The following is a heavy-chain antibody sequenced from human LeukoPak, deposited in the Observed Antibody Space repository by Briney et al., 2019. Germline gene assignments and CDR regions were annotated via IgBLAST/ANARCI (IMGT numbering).Heavy chain of an antibody. D-gene: IGHD4-17*01. CDR1: GDTFSSFA. CDR2: IIPIFGTA. J-gene: IGHJ3*02. V-gene: IGHV1-69*06. Sequence: SVKVSCKASGDTFSSFAVSWVRQAPGQGLEWMGRIIPIFGTANCAQRFQGRVTISADNSLSTAYMELSSLRSEDTAVYYCASPYDYGDHYLDALDIWGQGTMVTVSS. CDR3: ASPYDYGDHYLDALDI.